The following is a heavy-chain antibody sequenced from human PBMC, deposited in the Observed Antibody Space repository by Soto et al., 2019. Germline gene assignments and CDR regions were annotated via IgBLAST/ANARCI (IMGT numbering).Heavy chain of an antibody. CDR2: IYYSGST. J-gene: IGHJ6*02. D-gene: IGHD4-17*01. CDR3: ARDLGDDYYYYGMDV. CDR1: GGSISSYY. Sequence: QVQLQESGPGLVKPSETLSLTCTVSGGSISSYYWSWIRQPPGKGLEWIGYIYYSGSTNYNPSLKSRVTISVDTSKNQFSLKLRSVTAADTAVYYCARDLGDDYYYYGMDVWGQGTTVTVSS. V-gene: IGHV4-59*01.